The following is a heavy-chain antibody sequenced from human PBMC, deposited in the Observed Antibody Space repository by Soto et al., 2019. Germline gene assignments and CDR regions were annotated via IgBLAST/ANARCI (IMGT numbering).Heavy chain of an antibody. D-gene: IGHD3-22*01. J-gene: IGHJ4*02. V-gene: IGHV1-18*01. CDR3: ARAGQYYDSSGYAN. Sequence: QVKLVQSGTEVQQPGASMKVSCKASGYSFATSGISWVRQAPGQGLEWMGWISAYHGNTTYDQKLQSRVTMITDTSTSTAYLELRNLRSDDTAVYYCARAGQYYDSSGYANWGQGTLVSVSS. CDR1: GYSFATSG. CDR2: ISAYHGNT.